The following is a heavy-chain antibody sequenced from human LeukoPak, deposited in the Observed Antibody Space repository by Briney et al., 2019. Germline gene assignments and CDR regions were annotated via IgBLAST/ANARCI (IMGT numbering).Heavy chain of an antibody. Sequence: PSETLSLTCTVSGGSISSYYWSWIRQPAGKGLEWIGEINQSGSTNYNPSLKSRVTISVDTSKNQFSLKLSSVTAADTAVYYCAKSRGYNSGSWDKYFDYWGQGTLVTVSS. V-gene: IGHV4-34*01. CDR3: AKSRGYNSGSWDKYFDY. J-gene: IGHJ4*02. CDR2: INQSGST. CDR1: GGSISSYY. D-gene: IGHD5-18*01.